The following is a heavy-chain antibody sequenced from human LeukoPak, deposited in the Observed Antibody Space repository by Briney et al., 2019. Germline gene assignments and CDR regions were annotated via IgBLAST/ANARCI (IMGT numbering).Heavy chain of an antibody. CDR2: ISYGSVDST. CDR3: APRGIAAY. J-gene: IGHJ4*02. V-gene: IGHV3-23*01. Sequence: GGSLRLSCAASGFTFSNYGMTWVRQAPDKGLEWVSVISYGSVDSTYYTDSVKGRFTISRDNSKNTVYLQMNSLRVEDTAVYYCAPRGIAAYWGQGTLVTVSS. CDR1: GFTFSNYG. D-gene: IGHD6-25*01.